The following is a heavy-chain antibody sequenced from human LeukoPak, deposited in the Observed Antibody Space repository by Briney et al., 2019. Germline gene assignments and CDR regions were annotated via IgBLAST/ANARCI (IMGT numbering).Heavy chain of an antibody. V-gene: IGHV4-59*01. Sequence: SETLSLTCTVSGGSIITYYWSWIRQSPGKGLEWIGYIYYTGTTNYNPSLTSRVTMSVDTSKNQFSLKLSSVTAADTAVYYCARIANYYDSSGYYAAWFDYWGQGTLVTVSS. D-gene: IGHD3-22*01. CDR2: IYYTGTT. CDR3: ARIANYYDSSGYYAAWFDY. J-gene: IGHJ4*02. CDR1: GGSIITYY.